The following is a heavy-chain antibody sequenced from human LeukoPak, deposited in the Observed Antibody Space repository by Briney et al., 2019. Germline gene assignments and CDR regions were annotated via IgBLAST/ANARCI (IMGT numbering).Heavy chain of an antibody. CDR3: ARGDEYSSSSVSYYGMDV. CDR2: MNPNSGNT. V-gene: IGHV1-8*01. Sequence: GASVKVSCKASGYTFTSYDINWVRQATGQGLEWMGWMNPNSGNTGYAQKLQGRVTMTRSTSISTAYMELSSLRSEDTAVYYCARGDEYSSSSVSYYGMDVWGQGTTVTVSS. D-gene: IGHD6-6*01. J-gene: IGHJ6*02. CDR1: GYTFTSYD.